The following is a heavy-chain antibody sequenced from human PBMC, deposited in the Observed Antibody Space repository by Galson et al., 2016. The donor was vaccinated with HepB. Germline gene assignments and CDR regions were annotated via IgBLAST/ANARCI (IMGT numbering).Heavy chain of an antibody. V-gene: IGHV3-33*01. CDR1: GFTFRSYG. J-gene: IGHJ4*02. Sequence: SLRLSCAASGFTFRSYGMHWVRQAPGKGLEWVAVIWYDGSNKYYGDSVKGRFTISRDYSKNTLYLQMNSLGPEDTAVYYCAAYDTGHFDYWCQGTVVTVSS. CDR3: AAYDTGHFDY. CDR2: IWYDGSNK. D-gene: IGHD3-9*01.